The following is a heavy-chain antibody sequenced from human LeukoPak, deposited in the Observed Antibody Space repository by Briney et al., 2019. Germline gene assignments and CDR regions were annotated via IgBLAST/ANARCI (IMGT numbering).Heavy chain of an antibody. V-gene: IGHV1-58*01. CDR2: IVVGSGNT. Sequence: SVKVSCKASGFTFTSSAVQWVRQARGQRLEWIGWIVVGSGNTNYAQKFQERVTITRDMSTSTAYMELSSLRSEDTAVYYCAAERNSAYHLYYFDYWAKEPLAPVPS. D-gene: IGHD5-12*01. J-gene: IGHJ4*02. CDR3: AAERNSAYHLYYFDY. CDR1: GFTFTSSA.